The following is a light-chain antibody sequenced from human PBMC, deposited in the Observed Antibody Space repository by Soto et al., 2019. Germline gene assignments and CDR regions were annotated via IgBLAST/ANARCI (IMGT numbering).Light chain of an antibody. J-gene: IGKJ2*01. V-gene: IGKV3-15*01. CDR2: AAS. Sequence: EIVMTQSPATLSVSPGERATLSCRASQSVSNNLAWYQQNPGQAPRLLIYAASTRATGVPARSSGSGSGTEFTLTINSLQSQDFAVYFCQQYNDWPPMYTFGQGTKLEIK. CDR3: QQYNDWPPMYT. CDR1: QSVSNN.